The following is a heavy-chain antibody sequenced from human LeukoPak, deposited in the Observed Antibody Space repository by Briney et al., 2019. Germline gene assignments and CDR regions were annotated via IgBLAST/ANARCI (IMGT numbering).Heavy chain of an antibody. D-gene: IGHD5-18*01. Sequence: ASVKVSCKASVYTFTSYGISGLRQATGQGLEGMGWINAYNGNTNYAQKLQGRVTMTTDTSTSTAYMELRSLRSDDTAVYYCARVLRGYSYGVVYNWFDPWGQGTLVTVSS. CDR2: INAYNGNT. CDR3: ARVLRGYSYGVVYNWFDP. J-gene: IGHJ5*02. V-gene: IGHV1-18*01. CDR1: VYTFTSYG.